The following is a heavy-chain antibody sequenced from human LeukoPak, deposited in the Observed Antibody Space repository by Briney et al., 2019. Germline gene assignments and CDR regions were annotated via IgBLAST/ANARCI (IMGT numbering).Heavy chain of an antibody. V-gene: IGHV1-69-2*01. Sequence: ASVKVSCKVSGYTFTDYYVHWVQQAPGKGLEWMGLVDPEDGETIYAEKFQGRVTIIADTSTDTAYMELSSLRSEDTAVYYCATGEQQLVQDYWGQGTLVTISS. CDR3: ATGEQQLVQDY. CDR2: VDPEDGET. CDR1: GYTFTDYY. J-gene: IGHJ4*02. D-gene: IGHD6-13*01.